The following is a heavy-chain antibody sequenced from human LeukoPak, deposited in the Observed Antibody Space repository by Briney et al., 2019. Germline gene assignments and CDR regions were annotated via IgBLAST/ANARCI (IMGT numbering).Heavy chain of an antibody. J-gene: IGHJ4*02. CDR3: ARRRSGSYIDY. V-gene: IGHV5-51*01. D-gene: IGHD1-26*01. CDR1: GSIFTSYW. CDR2: IYPSDSET. Sequence: GESLKISCKGSGSIFTSYWIGWVRQMPGKGLEWMGIIYPSDSETRYSPSFQGQVTISVDKSISTAYLQWSSLKASDTAMYYCARRRSGSYIDYWGQGTLVTVSS.